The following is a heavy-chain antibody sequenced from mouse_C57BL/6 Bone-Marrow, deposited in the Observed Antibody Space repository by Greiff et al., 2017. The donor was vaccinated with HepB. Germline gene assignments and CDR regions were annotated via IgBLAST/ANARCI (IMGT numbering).Heavy chain of an antibody. V-gene: IGHV3-6*01. D-gene: IGHD2-5*01. CDR2: ISYDGSN. CDR1: GYSITSGYY. CDR3: ATYSNFWYFDV. Sequence: DVKLMESGPGLVKPSQSLSLTCSVTGYSITSGYYWNWIRQFPGNKLEWMGYISYDGSNNYNPSLKNRISITRDTSKNQFFLKLNSVTTEDTATYYCATYSNFWYFDVWGTGTTVTVSS. J-gene: IGHJ1*03.